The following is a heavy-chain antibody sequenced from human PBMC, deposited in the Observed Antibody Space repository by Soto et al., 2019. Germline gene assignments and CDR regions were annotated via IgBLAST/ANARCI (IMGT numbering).Heavy chain of an antibody. D-gene: IGHD6-13*01. J-gene: IGHJ6*01. V-gene: IGHV3-33*01. CDR3: ARRQIPPPTRGAANARGGMDV. Sequence: QVQLVESGGGVVQPGRSLRLSCAASGFTFNNYGMHWVRQAPGKGLEWLAVIWNDGSNSSYANSVKGRFTISRDNSKNILYLQMNILRAEDTAAYYCARRQIPPPTRGAANARGGMDVW. CDR1: GFTFNNYG. CDR2: IWNDGSNS.